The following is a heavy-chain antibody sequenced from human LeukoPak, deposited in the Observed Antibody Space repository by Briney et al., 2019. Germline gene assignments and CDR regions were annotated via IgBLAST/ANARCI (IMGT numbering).Heavy chain of an antibody. J-gene: IGHJ3*02. CDR3: ARPREEGTAMGLRAFDI. Sequence: GESLKISCKGSGYSFTIYWIAWVRQMPGKGLEWMGIIYPGDSDTRYSPSFQGQVTISADKSISTAYLQWSSLKASDTAMYYCARPREEGTAMGLRAFDIWGQGTMVTVSS. D-gene: IGHD5-18*01. V-gene: IGHV5-51*01. CDR2: IYPGDSDT. CDR1: GYSFTIYW.